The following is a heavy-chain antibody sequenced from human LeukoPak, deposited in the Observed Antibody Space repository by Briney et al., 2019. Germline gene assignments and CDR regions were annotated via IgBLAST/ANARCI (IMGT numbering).Heavy chain of an antibody. CDR1: GFIFSNAW. D-gene: IGHD3-3*01. V-gene: IGHV3-15*01. Sequence: GGSLRLSCAASGFIFSNAWMSWVRQAPGKGLEWVGRIKSKTDGETTDYAAPVKGRFSISRDDSKNTLYLQMNSLKTEDTAVYYCTTYYDFWSGYRFDYWGQGTLVTVSS. CDR2: IKSKTDGETT. CDR3: TTYYDFWSGYRFDY. J-gene: IGHJ4*02.